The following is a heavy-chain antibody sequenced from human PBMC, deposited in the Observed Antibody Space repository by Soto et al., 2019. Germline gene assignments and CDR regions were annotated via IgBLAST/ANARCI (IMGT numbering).Heavy chain of an antibody. Sequence: QVQLVESGGGVVQPGRSLRLSCAASGFTFSSYGMHWVRQAPGKGLEWVAVISYDGSNKYYADSVKGRFTISRDNSKNTLYLQMNSLRAEDTAVYYCAKLPGYYGSGSAYFDYWGQGTLVTVSS. CDR3: AKLPGYYGSGSAYFDY. CDR1: GFTFSSYG. J-gene: IGHJ4*02. CDR2: ISYDGSNK. V-gene: IGHV3-30*18. D-gene: IGHD3-10*01.